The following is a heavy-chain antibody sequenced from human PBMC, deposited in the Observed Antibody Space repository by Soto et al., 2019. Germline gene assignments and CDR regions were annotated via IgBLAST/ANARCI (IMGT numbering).Heavy chain of an antibody. CDR3: AKKGPPRDAFDI. J-gene: IGHJ3*02. Sequence: EVQLLESGGGLVQPGGSLRLSCAVSGFTFRSYAMSWVRQAPGKGPEWVSVIRAGGSNTYYAESVKGRFTISRDNSKNTLDLQMNSLRDEDTAVYYCAKKGPPRDAFDIWGQGTMVTVAT. CDR2: IRAGGSNT. CDR1: GFTFRSYA. V-gene: IGHV3-23*01.